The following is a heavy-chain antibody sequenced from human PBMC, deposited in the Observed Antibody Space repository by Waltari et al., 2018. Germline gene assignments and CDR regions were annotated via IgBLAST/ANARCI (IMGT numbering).Heavy chain of an antibody. CDR1: GGSISSYY. V-gene: IGHV4-4*07. CDR3: AGDDSGYDSDAFDI. CDR2: IYTSGST. D-gene: IGHD5-12*01. Sequence: QVQLQESGPGLVKPSETLSLTCTVSGGSISSYYWSWIRQPAGKGLEWIGRIYTSGSTNYNPSLKSRVTMSVDTSKNQFSLKLSSVTAADTAVYYCAGDDSGYDSDAFDIWGQGTMVTVSS. J-gene: IGHJ3*02.